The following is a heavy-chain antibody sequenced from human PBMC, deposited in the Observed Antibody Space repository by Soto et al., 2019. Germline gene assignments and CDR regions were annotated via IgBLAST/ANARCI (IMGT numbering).Heavy chain of an antibody. CDR3: AKSTYYDFSGMDV. CDR1: GFTYSSYS. J-gene: IGHJ6*02. Sequence: GGSLRLSCAVSGFTYSSYSMNWVRQAPGKGLEWVSSISSTSIYIYYADSVRGRFTISRDNAKNSLSLQMNSLRAEDTAVYYCAKSTYYDFSGMDVWGQGTTVTVSS. CDR2: ISSTSIYI. V-gene: IGHV3-21*04. D-gene: IGHD3-3*01.